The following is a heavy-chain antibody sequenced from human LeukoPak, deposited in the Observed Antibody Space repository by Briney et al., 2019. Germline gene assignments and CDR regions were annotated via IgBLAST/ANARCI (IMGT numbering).Heavy chain of an antibody. CDR2: IIPILGIA. CDR1: GYTFTGYY. V-gene: IGHV1-69*04. CDR3: ARDLVLTFDY. Sequence: SVKVSCKASGYTFTGYYMHWVRQAPGQGLEWMGRIIPILGIANYAQKFQGRVTITADKSTSTAYMELSSLRSEDTAVYYCARDLVLTFDYWGQGTLVTVSS. J-gene: IGHJ4*02. D-gene: IGHD6-13*01.